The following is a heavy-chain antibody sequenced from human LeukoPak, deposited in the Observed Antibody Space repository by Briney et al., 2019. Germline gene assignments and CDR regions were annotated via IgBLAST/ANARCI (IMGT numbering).Heavy chain of an antibody. CDR3: TSSYPDYDYVWGSYLPEDY. CDR2: IRSKANSYAT. Sequence: PGGSLRLSCAASGFTFSGSAMHWVRQASGKGLEWVGRIRSKANSYATAYAASVKGRFTISRDDSKNTAYLQMNSLKTEDTAVYYCTSSYPDYDYVWGSYLPEDYWGQGTLVTVSS. V-gene: IGHV3-73*01. CDR1: GFTFSGSA. D-gene: IGHD3-16*02. J-gene: IGHJ4*02.